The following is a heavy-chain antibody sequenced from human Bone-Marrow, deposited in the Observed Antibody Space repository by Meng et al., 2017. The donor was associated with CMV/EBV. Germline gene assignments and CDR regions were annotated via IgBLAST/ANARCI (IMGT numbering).Heavy chain of an antibody. J-gene: IGHJ5*02. D-gene: IGHD3-3*01. Sequence: ASVKVSCKASGYTFTSYYMHWVRQAPGQGLEWMGIINPSGGSTSYAQKFQGRVTMTRDTSTSTVYMELSSLRSEDTAVYYCAREQGVLRFLEWLSREARVDPWGQGTLVTVSS. V-gene: IGHV1-46*01. CDR2: INPSGGST. CDR1: GYTFTSYY. CDR3: AREQGVLRFLEWLSREARVDP.